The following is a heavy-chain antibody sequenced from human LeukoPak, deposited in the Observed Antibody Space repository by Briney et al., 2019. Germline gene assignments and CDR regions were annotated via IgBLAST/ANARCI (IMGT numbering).Heavy chain of an antibody. D-gene: IGHD2-2*01. Sequence: ASVKVSCKASGYTLTGYYMHWVRQAPGQGLEWMGWINPNSGGTNYAQKFQGRVTMTRDTSISTAYMELSRLRSDDTAVYYCARVLASVPAFYLDPWGQGTLVTVSS. J-gene: IGHJ5*02. CDR2: INPNSGGT. CDR3: ARVLASVPAFYLDP. CDR1: GYTLTGYY. V-gene: IGHV1-2*02.